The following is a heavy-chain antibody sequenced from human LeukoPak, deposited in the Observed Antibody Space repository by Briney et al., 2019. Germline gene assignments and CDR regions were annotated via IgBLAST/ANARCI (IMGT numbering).Heavy chain of an antibody. V-gene: IGHV3-30-3*01. CDR2: ISYDGSNK. CDR1: GFTFSSYA. CDR3: ARGCGSCNSIYFQH. D-gene: IGHD2-15*01. J-gene: IGHJ1*01. Sequence: GGSLRLSCAASGFTFSSYAMHWVRQAPGKGLEWVAVISYDGSNKYYADSVKGRFTISRDNSKNTLYLQMNSLRAEDTAVYYCARGCGSCNSIYFQHWGQGTLVTVSS.